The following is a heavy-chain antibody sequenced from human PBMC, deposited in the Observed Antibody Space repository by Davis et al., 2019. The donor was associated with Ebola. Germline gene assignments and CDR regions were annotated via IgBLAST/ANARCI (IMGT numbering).Heavy chain of an antibody. Sequence: SVKVSCKASGGTFSSYAISWVRQAPGQGLEWMGGIIPIFGTANYAQKFQGRVTITADESTSTAYMELSSLRSEDTAVYYCALRGPKRARHDYYYYYMDVWGKGTTVTVSS. CDR3: ALRGPKRARHDYYYYYMDV. V-gene: IGHV1-69*13. J-gene: IGHJ6*03. D-gene: IGHD6-6*01. CDR2: IIPIFGTA. CDR1: GGTFSSYA.